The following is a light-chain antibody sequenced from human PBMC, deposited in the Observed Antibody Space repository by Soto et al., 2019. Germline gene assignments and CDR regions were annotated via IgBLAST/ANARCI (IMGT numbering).Light chain of an antibody. CDR1: QSISSSF. V-gene: IGKV3-20*01. CDR2: GAA. CDR3: QRYGDSRT. Sequence: ELVLTQSPGTLSLSPGERATLSCRASQSISSSFLAWYQQKPGQAPRLLIYGAANRATGTPDRFSGSGSGTDFTLSISRLEPEDFAVYYCQRYGDSRTFGQGTKVEIK. J-gene: IGKJ1*01.